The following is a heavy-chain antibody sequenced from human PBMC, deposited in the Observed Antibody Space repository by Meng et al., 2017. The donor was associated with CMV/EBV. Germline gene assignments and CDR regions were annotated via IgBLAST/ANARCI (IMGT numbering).Heavy chain of an antibody. V-gene: IGHV3-30*04. Sequence: LSCAASGFTFSSYAMHWVRQAPGKGLEWVAVISYDGSNKYYADSVKGRFTISRDNSKNTLYLQMNSLRAEDTAVYYCARGLSGGYFDYWGQGTLVTVSS. CDR1: GFTFSSYA. CDR3: ARGLSGGYFDY. CDR2: ISYDGSNK. D-gene: IGHD1-26*01. J-gene: IGHJ4*02.